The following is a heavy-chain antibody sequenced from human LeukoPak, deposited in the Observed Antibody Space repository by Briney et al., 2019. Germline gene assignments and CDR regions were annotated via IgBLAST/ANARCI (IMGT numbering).Heavy chain of an antibody. CDR2: IYYSGST. Sequence: PSQTLSLTCTVSGGSISSGGYYWSWIRQHPGKGLEWIGYIYYSGSTYYNPPLKSRVTISVDTSKNQFSLKLSSVTAADTAVYYCARGLFSRELSSTSPYNWFDPWGQGTLVTVSS. V-gene: IGHV4-31*03. CDR1: GGSISSGGYY. D-gene: IGHD2-2*01. J-gene: IGHJ5*02. CDR3: ARGLFSRELSSTSPYNWFDP.